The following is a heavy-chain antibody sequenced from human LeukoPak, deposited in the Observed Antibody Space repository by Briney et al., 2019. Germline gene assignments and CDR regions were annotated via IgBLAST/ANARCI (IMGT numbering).Heavy chain of an antibody. Sequence: GGSLRLSCAASGFTFDDYAMHWVRQAPGKGLEWVSGISWNSGSIDYADSVKGRFTISRDNAKNSLYLQMNSLRAEDTAVYYCARDRSLAAAGFDYWGQGTLVTVSS. V-gene: IGHV3-9*01. CDR1: GFTFDDYA. J-gene: IGHJ4*02. D-gene: IGHD6-13*01. CDR3: ARDRSLAAAGFDY. CDR2: ISWNSGSI.